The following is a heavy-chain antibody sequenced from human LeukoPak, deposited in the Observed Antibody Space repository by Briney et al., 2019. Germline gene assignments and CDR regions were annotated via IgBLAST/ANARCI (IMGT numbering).Heavy chain of an antibody. CDR1: GGSISSSSYY. V-gene: IGHV4-39*07. J-gene: IGHJ3*02. CDR3: ARLDTIFLAFDI. D-gene: IGHD3-3*01. Sequence: PSETLSLTCTVSGGSISSSSYYWGWIRQPPGKGLEWIGSIYYSGSTYYNPSLKSRVTISVDRSKNQFSLKLSSVTAADTAVYYCARLDTIFLAFDIWGQGTMVTVSS. CDR2: IYYSGST.